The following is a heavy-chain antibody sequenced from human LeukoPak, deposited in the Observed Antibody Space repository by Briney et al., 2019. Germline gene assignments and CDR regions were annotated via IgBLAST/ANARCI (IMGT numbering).Heavy chain of an antibody. D-gene: IGHD3-9*01. CDR1: GGTFSIYA. Sequence: SVKVSCKASGGTFSIYAISWVRQAPGQGLEWMGGIIPIFGTANYAQKFQGRVTITADESTSTAYMELSSLRSEDTAVYYCAREVGYDILTGYYDVWGQGTLVTVSS. CDR3: AREVGYDILTGYYDV. CDR2: IIPIFGTA. V-gene: IGHV1-69*13. J-gene: IGHJ4*02.